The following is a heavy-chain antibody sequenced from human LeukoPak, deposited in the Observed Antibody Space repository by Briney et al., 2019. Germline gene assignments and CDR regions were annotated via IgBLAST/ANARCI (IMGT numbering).Heavy chain of an antibody. J-gene: IGHJ6*02. CDR2: IYYSGST. D-gene: IGHD2-2*01. V-gene: IGHV4-61*01. CDR1: GGSVSSGSYY. CDR3: ARGVGFCSSTSCEYYGMDV. Sequence: PSETLSLTCTVSGGSVSSGSYYWSWIRQPPGKGLEWIGYIYYSGSTNYNPSLKSRVTISVDTSKNQFSLKLSSVIAADTAVYYCARGVGFCSSTSCEYYGMDVWGQGTTVTVSS.